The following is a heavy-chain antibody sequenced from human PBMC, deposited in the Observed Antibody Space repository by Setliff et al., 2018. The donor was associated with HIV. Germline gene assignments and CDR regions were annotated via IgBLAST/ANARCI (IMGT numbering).Heavy chain of an antibody. CDR3: GRLSETAMASFDS. Sequence: SETLSLTCSVSGGSVNSYHWSWIRQPPGKRLEWIGYIYKSGTTNYSPSLKSRVTISAGPSKNQFSLKLTSVTAADTAVYYCGRLSETAMASFDSWGQGILVTVSS. CDR2: IYKSGTT. J-gene: IGHJ4*02. D-gene: IGHD2-21*02. V-gene: IGHV4-59*08. CDR1: GGSVNSYH.